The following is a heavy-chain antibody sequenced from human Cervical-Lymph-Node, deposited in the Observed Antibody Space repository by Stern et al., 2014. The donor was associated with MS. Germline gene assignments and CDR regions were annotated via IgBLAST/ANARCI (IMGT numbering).Heavy chain of an antibody. CDR3: ARCNVPRKAYSMDV. J-gene: IGHJ6*02. CDR2: ISSGGSNI. Sequence: MQLVESGGGLVKHGGSLRLSCGASGFTFSDYFMSWIRQAPGKGLEWVAYISSGGSNIHYADSVKGRFTISRDNANSSLYLQMHSLRAEDTAVYYCARCNVPRKAYSMDVWGQGTTVTVSS. CDR1: GFTFSDYF. V-gene: IGHV3-11*01. D-gene: IGHD2/OR15-2a*01.